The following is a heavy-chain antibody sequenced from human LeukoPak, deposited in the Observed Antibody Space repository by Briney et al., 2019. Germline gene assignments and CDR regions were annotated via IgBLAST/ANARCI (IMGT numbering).Heavy chain of an antibody. Sequence: PSETLSLTCTVSGGSISSSSYYWGWIRQPPGKGLEWIGSIYYSGSTYYNPSLKSRVTISVDTSKSQFSLKLSSVTAADTAVYYCARRVGYDILTGYYQSFDYWGQGTLVTVSS. CDR2: IYYSGST. D-gene: IGHD3-9*01. J-gene: IGHJ4*02. CDR1: GGSISSSSYY. V-gene: IGHV4-39*01. CDR3: ARRVGYDILTGYYQSFDY.